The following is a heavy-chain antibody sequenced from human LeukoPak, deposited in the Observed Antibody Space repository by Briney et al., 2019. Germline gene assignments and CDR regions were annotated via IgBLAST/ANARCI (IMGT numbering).Heavy chain of an antibody. CDR2: ISVYNGNR. J-gene: IGHJ4*02. Sequence: ASVKVSCKASGYTFTSYGISWVRQAPGQGLEWMGWISVYNGNRNYAQKFQGRVTMTRDTSTDTAYMELSSLRSEDTAVYYCATAINSGSYYDRDYWGQGTLVTVSS. D-gene: IGHD1-26*01. CDR3: ATAINSGSYYDRDY. V-gene: IGHV1-18*04. CDR1: GYTFTSYG.